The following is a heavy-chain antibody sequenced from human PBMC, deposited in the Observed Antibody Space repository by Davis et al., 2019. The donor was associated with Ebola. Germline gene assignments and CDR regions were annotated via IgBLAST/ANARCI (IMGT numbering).Heavy chain of an antibody. CDR2: INHSGST. V-gene: IGHV4-34*01. D-gene: IGHD2-2*01. CDR3: ARGKPPGHIVLLPATSNYGMDV. J-gene: IGHJ6*02. CDR1: GGSFTDYY. Sequence: MPSETLSLTCAVYGGSFTDYYWNWIRQFPRKGLEWIGEINHSGSTNYNPSLKSRVTVSIDTSKNQFSLKLNSVTAADTAVYYCARGKPPGHIVLLPATSNYGMDVWGQGTTVTVSS.